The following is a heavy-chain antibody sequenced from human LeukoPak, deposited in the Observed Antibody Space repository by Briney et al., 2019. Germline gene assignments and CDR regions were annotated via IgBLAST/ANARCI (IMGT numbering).Heavy chain of an antibody. D-gene: IGHD3-22*01. CDR1: GGSISSYY. CDR2: IYYSGST. CDR3: ARDYYDSSGYLGFRFDP. J-gene: IGHJ5*02. V-gene: IGHV4-59*01. Sequence: SETLSLTCTVSGGSISSYYWSWIRQPPGKGLEWIGYIYYSGSTNYNPSLKSRVTISVDTSKNQFSLKLSSVIAADTAVYYCARDYYDSSGYLGFRFDPWGQGTLVTVSS.